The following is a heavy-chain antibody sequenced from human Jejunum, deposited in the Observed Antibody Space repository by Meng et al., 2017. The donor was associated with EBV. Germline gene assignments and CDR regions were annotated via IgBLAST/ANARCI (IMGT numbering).Heavy chain of an antibody. CDR1: GFTFSTSD. CDR3: AKESSATKFFDY. J-gene: IGHJ4*02. Sequence: VGCGGGPVQPGGSLRLSCAASGFTFSTSDMSWVRQAPGMGLQWVSGITYSGGTTYYADSVRGRFTISRDNSKNTVSLQMNSLRAEDTAVYYCAKESSATKFFDYWGQGTLVTVSS. CDR2: ITYSGGTT. D-gene: IGHD3-22*01. V-gene: IGHV3-23*04.